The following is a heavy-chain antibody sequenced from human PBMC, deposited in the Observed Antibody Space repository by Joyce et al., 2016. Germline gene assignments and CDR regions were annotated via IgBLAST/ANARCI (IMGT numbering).Heavy chain of an antibody. CDR2: IVPIYGKA. V-gene: IGHV1-69*01. CDR3: ARDLETVAGTFDS. Sequence: VQLVQSGAEVKRPGSSVRVSCKAAVCSFSHYAISWVRQAPGHGLECMGGIVPIYGKANYAPKFQGRLTITADESTSTTYMELSSLTFEDTAVYFCARDLETVAGTFDSWGEGTLVTVSS. D-gene: IGHD6-19*01. J-gene: IGHJ4*02. CDR1: VCSFSHYA.